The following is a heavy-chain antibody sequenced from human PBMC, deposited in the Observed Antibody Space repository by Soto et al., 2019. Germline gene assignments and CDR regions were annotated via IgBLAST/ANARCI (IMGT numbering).Heavy chain of an antibody. CDR2: IHYSGST. D-gene: IGHD3-3*01. V-gene: IGHV4-59*01. J-gene: IGHJ5*02. CDR3: ARDRGGVASNWFDP. CDR1: GGSISSYY. Sequence: QVQLQESGPGLVKPSETLSLTCTVSGGSISSYYWSWIRQPPGKGLEWIGYIHYSGSTKYNPSLNSPVTISVDTSKNQFSLKLSSVTAADTAVYYCARDRGGVASNWFDPWGQGTLVTVSS.